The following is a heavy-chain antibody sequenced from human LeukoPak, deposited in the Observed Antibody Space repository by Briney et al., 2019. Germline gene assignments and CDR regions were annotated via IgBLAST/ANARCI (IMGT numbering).Heavy chain of an antibody. V-gene: IGHV3-7*01. CDR1: GFTFSSYW. D-gene: IGHD4-4*01. Sequence: GGSLRLSCAAPGFTFSSYWMSWVRQAPGKGLEWVANIKQDGSEKYYVDSVKGRFTISRDNAKNSLYLQMNSLRAEDTAVYYCARDSAVTTFLIDYWGQGTLVTVSS. CDR2: IKQDGSEK. J-gene: IGHJ4*02. CDR3: ARDSAVTTFLIDY.